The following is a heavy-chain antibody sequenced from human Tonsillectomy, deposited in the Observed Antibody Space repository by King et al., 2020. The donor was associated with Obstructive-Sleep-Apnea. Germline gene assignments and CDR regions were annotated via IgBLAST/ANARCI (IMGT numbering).Heavy chain of an antibody. CDR1: GFTFSSCS. CDR3: ARDLDYDSSGYHHFDS. Sequence: VKLVESGGGLVKTGGSLRLSCAASGFTFSSCSMNWVRQAPGKGLEWVSSISSGSSDIYYPDSLKGRFTISRDNAKNSLYLQINSLRAEDTAVYYCARDLDYDSSGYHHFDSWGQGTLVTVSS. V-gene: IGHV3-21*01. D-gene: IGHD3-22*01. J-gene: IGHJ4*02. CDR2: ISSGSSDI.